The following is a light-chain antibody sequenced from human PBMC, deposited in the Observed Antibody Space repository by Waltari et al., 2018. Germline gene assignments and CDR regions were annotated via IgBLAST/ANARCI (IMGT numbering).Light chain of an antibody. CDR3: EQYKNWPPCT. CDR2: GGA. J-gene: IGKJ1*01. V-gene: IGKV3D-15*03. Sequence: ETVMTQSPATLSVSPGERATVSCRTSQTISRYLALYQQKPGQAPRLLIYGGAIMGTGIPARFSGNEFGTEFTLTISILQSQDYAVYYCEQYKNWPPCTFSQATKVEIK. CDR1: QTISRY.